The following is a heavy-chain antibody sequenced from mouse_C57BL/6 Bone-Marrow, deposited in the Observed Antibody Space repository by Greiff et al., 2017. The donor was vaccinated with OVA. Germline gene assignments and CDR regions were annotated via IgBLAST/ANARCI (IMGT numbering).Heavy chain of an antibody. J-gene: IGHJ2*01. CDR2: IYPRSGNT. V-gene: IGHV1-81*01. CDR3: ARLDIDY. Sequence: QVQLQQSGAELVRPGASVKLSCKASGYTFTSYGISWVKQRTGQGLEWIGEIYPRSGNTYYTEKFKGKATLTADKSSSTAYMELRSLTSEDSVFYFCARLDIDYWGQGTTLTVSA. CDR1: GYTFTSYG.